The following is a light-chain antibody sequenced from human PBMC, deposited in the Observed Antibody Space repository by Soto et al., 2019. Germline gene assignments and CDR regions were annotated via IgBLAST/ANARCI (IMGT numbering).Light chain of an antibody. CDR1: QSVSSN. J-gene: IGKJ2*01. Sequence: EIVMTQSPATLSVSPGERATLSCRASQSVSSNLAWYQQKPGQPPRLLIYGASTRATDVPVRISGSGSGTEFTLTISSLQSEDFAVYYCQQYNNWPGVLGQGTKLEI. V-gene: IGKV3-15*01. CDR2: GAS. CDR3: QQYNNWPGV.